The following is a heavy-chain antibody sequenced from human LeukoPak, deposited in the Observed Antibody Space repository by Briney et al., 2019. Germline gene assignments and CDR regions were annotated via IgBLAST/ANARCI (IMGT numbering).Heavy chain of an antibody. D-gene: IGHD3-22*01. CDR3: ASYYYDSSGYYY. CDR2: ISGSGGST. J-gene: IGHJ4*02. V-gene: IGHV3-23*01. CDR1: GFMFSSNW. Sequence: GGSLRLSCAASGFMFSSNWMSWVRQAPGKGLEWVSAISGSGGSTYYADSVKGRFTISRDNSKNTLYLQMNSLRAEDTAVYYCASYYYDSSGYYYWGQGTLVTVSS.